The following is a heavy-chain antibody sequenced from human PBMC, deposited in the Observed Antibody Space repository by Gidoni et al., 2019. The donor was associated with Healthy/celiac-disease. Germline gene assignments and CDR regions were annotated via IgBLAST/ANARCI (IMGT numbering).Heavy chain of an antibody. CDR3: AKLDCSSTSCYDGGVAFDI. Sequence: PGKGLEWVSAISGSGGSTYYADSVKGRFTISRDNSKNTLYLQMKSLRAEDTAVYYCAKLDCSSTSCYDGGVAFDIWGQGTMVTVSS. D-gene: IGHD2-2*01. CDR2: ISGSGGST. J-gene: IGHJ3*02. V-gene: IGHV3-23*01.